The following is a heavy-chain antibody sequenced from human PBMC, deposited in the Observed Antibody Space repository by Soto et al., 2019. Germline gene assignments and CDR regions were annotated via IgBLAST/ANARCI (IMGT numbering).Heavy chain of an antibody. J-gene: IGHJ4*02. CDR1: GFTFRRFG. CDR2: IPNDGSNE. D-gene: IGHD2-15*01. Sequence: PGGSLRLSCAGSGFTFRRFGMNWVRQAPDKGLEWVARIPNDGSNEYYVDSVKGRFTISRDNAKHSLYLQMNSLRAEDTAVYYCAKDKATVVTLFDYWGQGTLVTVSS. CDR3: AKDKATVVTLFDY. V-gene: IGHV3-30*18.